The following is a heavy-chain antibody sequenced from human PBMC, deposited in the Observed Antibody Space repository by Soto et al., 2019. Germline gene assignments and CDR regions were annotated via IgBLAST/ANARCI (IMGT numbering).Heavy chain of an antibody. V-gene: IGHV1-8*01. CDR1: GYTFTSYD. Sequence: ASVKVSCKASGYTFTSYDINWVRQATGQGLEWMGWMNPNSGNTGYAQKFQGRVTMTRNTSTSTAYMELSSLRSEDTAVYYCARTYYDFLSGYLDHPGFDPWGRGTLVTAPQ. CDR2: MNPNSGNT. J-gene: IGHJ5*02. CDR3: ARTYYDFLSGYLDHPGFDP. D-gene: IGHD3-3*01.